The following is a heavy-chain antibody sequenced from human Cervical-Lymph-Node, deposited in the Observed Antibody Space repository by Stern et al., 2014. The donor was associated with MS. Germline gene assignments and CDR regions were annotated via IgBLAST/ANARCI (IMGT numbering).Heavy chain of an antibody. J-gene: IGHJ4*02. CDR2: IWYDGSNK. CDR1: GFTFSSYG. D-gene: IGHD6-19*01. V-gene: IGHV3-33*01. Sequence: QLVESGGGVVQPGRSLRLSCAASGFTFSSYGMHWVRQAPGKGLEWVAVIWYDGSNKYYADSVKGRFTISRDNSKNTLYLQMNSLRAEDTAVYYCARAPYGDSSGWTFDYWGQGTLVTVSS. CDR3: ARAPYGDSSGWTFDY.